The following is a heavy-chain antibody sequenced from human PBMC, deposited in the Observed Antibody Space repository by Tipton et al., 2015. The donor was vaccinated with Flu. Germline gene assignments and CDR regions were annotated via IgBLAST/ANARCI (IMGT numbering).Heavy chain of an antibody. J-gene: IGHJ5*02. V-gene: IGHV4-59*12. Sequence: TLSLTCTVSGGSISSYYWSWIRQPPGKGLEWIGYIYYSGSTNYNPSLKSRVTISVDTSKNQFSLRLSSVTAADTAVYYCARDGGVGAAWGQGAPVNVSS. CDR1: GGSISSYY. CDR3: ARDGGVGAA. CDR2: IYYSGST. D-gene: IGHD3-10*01.